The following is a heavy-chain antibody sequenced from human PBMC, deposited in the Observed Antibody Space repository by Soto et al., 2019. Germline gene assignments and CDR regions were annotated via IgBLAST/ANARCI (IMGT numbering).Heavy chain of an antibody. Sequence: SETLSLTCTVSGGSISSSSYYWGWIRQPPGKGLEWIGSIYYSGSTYYNPSLKSRVTISVDTSKNQFSLKLSSVTAADTAVYYCARQAYYYDSSGYFYIRWFDPWGQGTLVTVSS. CDR1: GGSISSSSYY. D-gene: IGHD3-22*01. CDR2: IYYSGST. J-gene: IGHJ5*02. CDR3: ARQAYYYDSSGYFYIRWFDP. V-gene: IGHV4-39*01.